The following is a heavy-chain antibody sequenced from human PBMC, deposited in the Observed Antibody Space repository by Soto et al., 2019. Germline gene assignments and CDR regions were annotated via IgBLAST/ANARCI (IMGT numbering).Heavy chain of an antibody. D-gene: IGHD2-15*01. CDR3: AKGGSREIVVVVAATPQKEYYYGMDV. Sequence: GGSLRLSCAASGFTFSSYAMSWVRQAPGKGLEWVSAISGSGGSTYYADSVKGRFTISRDNSKNTLYLQMNGLRAEDTAVYYCAKGGSREIVVVVAATPQKEYYYGMDVWGQGTTVTVSS. J-gene: IGHJ6*02. CDR1: GFTFSSYA. V-gene: IGHV3-23*01. CDR2: ISGSGGST.